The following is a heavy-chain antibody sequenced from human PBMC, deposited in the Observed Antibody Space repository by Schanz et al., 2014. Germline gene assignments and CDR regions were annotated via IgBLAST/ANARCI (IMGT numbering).Heavy chain of an antibody. Sequence: QVQLVESGGGVVQPGRSLRLSCAASGFTFSSYAVHWVRQAPDKGLVWVAVTSSDGSLKYYADSVKGRFTISRDNSKNTLYLQMNSLRAEDTAVYYCAKVGLYYYGSGFDYWGQGTLVTVSS. CDR1: GFTFSSYA. CDR3: AKVGLYYYGSGFDY. CDR2: TSSDGSLK. V-gene: IGHV3-30*04. D-gene: IGHD3-10*01. J-gene: IGHJ4*02.